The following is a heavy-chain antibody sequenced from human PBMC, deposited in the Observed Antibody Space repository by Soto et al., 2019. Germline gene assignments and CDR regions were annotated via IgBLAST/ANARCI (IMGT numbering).Heavy chain of an antibody. D-gene: IGHD1-26*01. CDR2: ISHDGSHK. J-gene: IGHJ1*01. CDR1: GFTFNSVT. V-gene: IGHV3-30*04. Sequence: HVHLVESGGGVVQPGRSLRLSCEASGFTFNSVTMHWVRQAPGKGLEWVAVISHDGSHKYTADSVKGRFTISRDDSKNALYLQMNSLRVEDTAIYYCATWEERYFQDWGQGTLVTVSS. CDR3: ATWEERYFQD.